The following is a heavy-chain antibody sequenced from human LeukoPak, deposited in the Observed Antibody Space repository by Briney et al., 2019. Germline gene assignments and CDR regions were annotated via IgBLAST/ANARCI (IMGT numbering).Heavy chain of an antibody. CDR3: ARGASSAVADPFDY. D-gene: IGHD6-19*01. CDR1: GGSISSDIYY. Sequence: SQTLSLTCTVSGGSISSDIYYWSWIRQTAGKGLEWIGRIYNSGNTNYNPSLKSRVTISVDTSKNQFSLKLSSVTAADTAVYYCARGASSAVADPFDYWGQGTLVTVSS. J-gene: IGHJ4*02. V-gene: IGHV4-61*02. CDR2: IYNSGNT.